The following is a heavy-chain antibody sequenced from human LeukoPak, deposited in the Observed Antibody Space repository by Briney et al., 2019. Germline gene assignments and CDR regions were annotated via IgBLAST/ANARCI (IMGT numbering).Heavy chain of an antibody. V-gene: IGHV3-53*01. J-gene: IGHJ4*02. CDR3: ARVALRGNYYGSEY. D-gene: IGHD3-10*01. CDR1: GFTVSSNY. Sequence: GSLRLSCAASGFTVSSNYMSWVRQAPGKGLEWVSVIYSGGSTYYADSVKGRFTISRDNSKNTLYLQMNSLRAEDTAVYYCARVALRGNYYGSEYWGQGTLVTVSS. CDR2: IYSGGST.